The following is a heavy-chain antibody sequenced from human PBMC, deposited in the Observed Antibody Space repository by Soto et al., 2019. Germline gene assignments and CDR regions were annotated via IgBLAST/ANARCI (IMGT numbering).Heavy chain of an antibody. J-gene: IGHJ3*02. Sequence: ASVKVSCKASGYTFTSYDINWVRQATGQGLEWMGWMNPNSGNTGYAQKFQGRVTMTRNTSISTAYMELSSLRSEDTAVYYCARASTSVDAIDIPGQGTIVTVSS. CDR1: GYTFTSYD. D-gene: IGHD2-2*01. CDR3: ARASTSVDAIDI. V-gene: IGHV1-8*01. CDR2: MNPNSGNT.